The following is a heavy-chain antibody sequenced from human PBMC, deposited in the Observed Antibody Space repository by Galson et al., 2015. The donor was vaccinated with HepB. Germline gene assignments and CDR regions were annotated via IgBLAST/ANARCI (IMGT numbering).Heavy chain of an antibody. Sequence: SVKVSCKASGYTFTSYGISWVRQAPGQGLEWMGWISAYNGNTNYAQKLQGRVTMTTDTSTSTAYMELRSLRSEDTAVYYCARAQYYYDSSGPTNYYMDVWGKGTTVTVSS. CDR2: ISAYNGNT. CDR3: ARAQYYYDSSGPTNYYMDV. V-gene: IGHV1-18*04. J-gene: IGHJ6*03. D-gene: IGHD3-22*01. CDR1: GYTFTSYG.